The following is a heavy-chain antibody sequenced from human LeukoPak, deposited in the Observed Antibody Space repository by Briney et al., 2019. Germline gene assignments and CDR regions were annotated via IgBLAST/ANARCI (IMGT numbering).Heavy chain of an antibody. Sequence: PGRSLRLSCAASGFTFSHYGVHWVRQAPGKGLEWVAVISYDGNKKYYADSVKGRFTISRDNSRGILYLQMNTLRPEDTAVYYCARVSGLMGYFYLDVWGNGTTVTVSS. CDR3: ARVSGLMGYFYLDV. D-gene: IGHD3-16*01. V-gene: IGHV3-30*04. J-gene: IGHJ6*03. CDR1: GFTFSHYG. CDR2: ISYDGNKK.